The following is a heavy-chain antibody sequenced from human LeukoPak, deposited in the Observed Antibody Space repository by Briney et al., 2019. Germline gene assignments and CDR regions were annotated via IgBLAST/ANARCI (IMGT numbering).Heavy chain of an antibody. V-gene: IGHV3-7*01. CDR3: ARDETYDYESNGYLDF. Sequence: GGSLRLSCAASGFPFSSNWMSWVRQAPGKGLEWVANIRHDGSETYYVDSLRGRFTISRDNAKNLVYLQMSSLRAEDTAIYYCARDETYDYESNGYLDFWGQGTVVTVSS. CDR1: GFPFSSNW. J-gene: IGHJ4*02. D-gene: IGHD3-22*01. CDR2: IRHDGSET.